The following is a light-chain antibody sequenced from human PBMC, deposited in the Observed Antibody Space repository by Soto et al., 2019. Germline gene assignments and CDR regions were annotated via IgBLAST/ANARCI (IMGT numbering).Light chain of an antibody. CDR2: EVS. J-gene: IGLJ3*02. CDR3: SSYSSSTTRVA. CDR1: SSDVGAYKY. V-gene: IGLV2-14*01. Sequence: QSVLTQPASVSGSPGQSITISCTGTSSDVGAYKYVSWYQQHPGKAPKLIVYEVSNRPSGVSNRFSGSKSGNTASLTISGLQAEDEGDYYCSSYSSSTTRVAFGGGTKVTVL.